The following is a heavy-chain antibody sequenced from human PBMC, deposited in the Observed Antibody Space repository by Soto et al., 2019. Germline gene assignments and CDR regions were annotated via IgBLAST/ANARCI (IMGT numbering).Heavy chain of an antibody. J-gene: IGHJ6*02. D-gene: IGHD3-16*01. CDR3: ARSMGGGYYYGMDV. V-gene: IGHV4-59*01. CDR1: GGSISSYY. CDR2: IYYSGST. Sequence: SETLSLTCTVSGGSISSYYWSWIRQPPGKGLEWIGYIYYSGSTNYNPSLKSRVTISVDTSKNQFSLKLSSVTAADTAVYYCARSMGGGYYYGMDVWGQGTTVTVSS.